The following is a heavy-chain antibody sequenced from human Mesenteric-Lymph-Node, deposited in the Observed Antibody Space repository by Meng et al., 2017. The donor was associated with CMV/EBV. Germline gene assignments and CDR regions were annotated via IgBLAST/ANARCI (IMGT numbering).Heavy chain of an antibody. D-gene: IGHD6-19*01. CDR3: AKDIRVGYSSGSVDY. V-gene: IGHV3-21*04. J-gene: IGHJ4*02. CDR1: GFTFSSYS. CDR2: ISSSSSYI. Sequence: GGSLRLSCAASGFTFSSYSMNWVRQAPGKGLEWVSSISSSSSYIYYADSVKGRFTISSDNAKNSLYLQMNSLRAEDTALYYCAKDIRVGYSSGSVDYWGQGTLVTVSS.